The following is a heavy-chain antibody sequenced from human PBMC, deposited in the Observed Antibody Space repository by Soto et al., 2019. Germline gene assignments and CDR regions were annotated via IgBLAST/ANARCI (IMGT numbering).Heavy chain of an antibody. J-gene: IGHJ3*02. CDR3: ARESGLSIAGLGTFDI. CDR2: IYHSGNT. Sequence: QVQLQESGPGLVKPSQTLSLTCTVSGGSITSGVYYWSWIRQHPGKGLEWIGYIYHSGNTKYNPSLKIRVSMSVDTSKNQFSLKLSSVTAADTAVYFCARESGLSIAGLGTFDIWGQGTMVTVSS. V-gene: IGHV4-31*03. CDR1: GGSITSGVYY. D-gene: IGHD6-6*01.